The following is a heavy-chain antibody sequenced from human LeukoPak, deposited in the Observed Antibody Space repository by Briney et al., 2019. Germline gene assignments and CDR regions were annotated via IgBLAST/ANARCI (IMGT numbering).Heavy chain of an antibody. V-gene: IGHV3-11*04. D-gene: IGHD2-2*01. CDR1: GFPFSDHY. CDR3: ARDGTYCSSTNCYLGGYMDV. Sequence: GGSLRLSCAASGFPFSDHYMIWIRQAPGKGLEWISYIGTSGNTIYYADSVQGRFTISRDNAKNSLYLQMNSLRAEDTAVYYCARDGTYCSSTNCYLGGYMDVWGKGTTVTVSS. J-gene: IGHJ6*03. CDR2: IGTSGNTI.